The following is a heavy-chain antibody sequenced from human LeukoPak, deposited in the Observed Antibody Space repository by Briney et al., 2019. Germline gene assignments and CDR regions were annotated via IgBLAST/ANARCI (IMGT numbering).Heavy chain of an antibody. V-gene: IGHV3-30*18. CDR1: GFTFSSYG. CDR2: ISYDGSNK. Sequence: PGGSLTLSCTGSGFTFSSYGMQWVRQAPGKGLEGVAVISYDGSNKYYADSVKGRFTIYRDNSKTSLYVQMNSMRAEDTTVYYCAKDRRGYDYLLAYWGEGTLVTVSS. J-gene: IGHJ4*02. D-gene: IGHD5-12*01. CDR3: AKDRRGYDYLLAY.